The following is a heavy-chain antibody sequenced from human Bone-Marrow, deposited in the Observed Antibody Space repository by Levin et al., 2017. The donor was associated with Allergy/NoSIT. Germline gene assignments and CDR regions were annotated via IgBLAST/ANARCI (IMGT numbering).Heavy chain of an antibody. J-gene: IGHJ6*03. Sequence: GESLKISCAASGFTFHNYWMTWVRQAPEKGLEWVASIKLDGSEVSYLDSVKGRFTISRDNPNKSLFLQMSNLRVDDTAVYFCARTYDFWSGSNNFYYYMDLWGKGTTVTVSS. CDR1: GFTFHNYW. CDR3: ARTYDFWSGSNNFYYYMDL. D-gene: IGHD3-3*01. V-gene: IGHV3-7*03. CDR2: IKLDGSEV.